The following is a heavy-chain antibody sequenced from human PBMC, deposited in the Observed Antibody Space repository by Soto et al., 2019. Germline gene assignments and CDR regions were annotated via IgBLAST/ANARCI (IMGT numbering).Heavy chain of an antibody. J-gene: IGHJ4*02. Sequence: SQTLSLTCTVSGGSISSYDWRWIRQPPGKGLEWIGYIYYSGSTNYNPSLKSRVTISVDTSKNQFSLKLSSVTAADTAVYYCARLDCSGGSCYTYFDYWSQGTLVTVSS. CDR3: ARLDCSGGSCYTYFDY. CDR2: IYYSGST. CDR1: GGSISSYD. V-gene: IGHV4-59*08. D-gene: IGHD2-15*01.